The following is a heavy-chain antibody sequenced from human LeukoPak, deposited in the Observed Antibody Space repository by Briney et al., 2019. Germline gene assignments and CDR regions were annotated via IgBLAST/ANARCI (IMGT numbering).Heavy chain of an antibody. J-gene: IGHJ4*02. CDR3: ARGVERATINELNF. V-gene: IGHV3-74*01. D-gene: IGHD5-24*01. Sequence: GGSLRLSCAASGFTFSDYWMHWVRQAPGKGLVWVSRIRGDGLDATYADPVEGRFTISRDNAKNTVYLQMSSLRGEDTALYYCARGVERATINELNFWGQGTLVTVSS. CDR2: IRGDGLDA. CDR1: GFTFSDYW.